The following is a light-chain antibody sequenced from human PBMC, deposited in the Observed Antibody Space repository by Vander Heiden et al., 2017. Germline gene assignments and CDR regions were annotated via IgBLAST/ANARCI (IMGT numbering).Light chain of an antibody. Sequence: SHMTQSPSSVSASVCDRVTIPHLASQGISSGLAWYQQETGKAPKLLIYAASSLQSGVPSRFSGSGSGTDFTLTISSLQPEDFATYYCQQANSFPLTFGGGTKVEIK. CDR1: QGISSG. J-gene: IGKJ4*01. CDR3: QQANSFPLT. V-gene: IGKV1-12*01. CDR2: AAS.